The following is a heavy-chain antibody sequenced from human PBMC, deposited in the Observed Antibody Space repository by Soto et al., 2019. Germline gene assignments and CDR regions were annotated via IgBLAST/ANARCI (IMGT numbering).Heavy chain of an antibody. CDR3: ARVFYYGSGSYYNANWFDP. Sequence: ASVKVSCKASGYTFTSYGISWVRQAPGQGLEWMGWISAYNGNTNYAQKLQGRVTMTTDTSTSTAYMELRSLRSDDTAVYYCARVFYYGSGSYYNANWFDPWGQGTLVTVSS. D-gene: IGHD3-10*01. CDR1: GYTFTSYG. V-gene: IGHV1-18*01. J-gene: IGHJ5*02. CDR2: ISAYNGNT.